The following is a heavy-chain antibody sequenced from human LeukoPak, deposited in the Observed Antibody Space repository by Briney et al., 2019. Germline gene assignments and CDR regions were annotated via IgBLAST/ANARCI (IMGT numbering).Heavy chain of an antibody. D-gene: IGHD5-24*01. CDR3: AVPRDGYNNDY. J-gene: IGHJ4*02. CDR1: GGTFSSYA. Sequence: ASVKVSRKASGGTFSSYAISWVRQAPGQGLEWMGRIIPIFGTANYAQKFQGRVTITTDESTSTAYMELSSLRSEDTAVYYCAVPRDGYNNDYWGQGTLVTVSS. CDR2: IIPIFGTA. V-gene: IGHV1-69*05.